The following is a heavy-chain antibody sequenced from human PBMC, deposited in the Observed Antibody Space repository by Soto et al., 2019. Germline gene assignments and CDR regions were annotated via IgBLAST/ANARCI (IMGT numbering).Heavy chain of an antibody. CDR3: ARDSDHWYSSSSVVAGMDV. CDR2: IYSGGST. D-gene: IGHD6-6*01. Sequence: EVQLVESGGGLIQPGGSLRLSCAASGFTVSSNYMSWVRQAPGKGLEWVSVIYSGGSTYYADSVKGRFTISRDNSKNTMXXQMNSRRAEDTAVYYCARDSDHWYSSSSVVAGMDVWGQGTTVTVSS. J-gene: IGHJ6*02. V-gene: IGHV3-53*01. CDR1: GFTVSSNY.